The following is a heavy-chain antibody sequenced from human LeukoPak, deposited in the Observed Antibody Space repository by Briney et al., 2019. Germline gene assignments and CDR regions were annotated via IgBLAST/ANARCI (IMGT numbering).Heavy chain of an antibody. J-gene: IGHJ6*03. Sequence: PGGSLRLSCAASGFTFSSYSMNWVRQAPGKGLAWVSSISSSSSYIYYADSVKGRFTISRDNAKNSLYLQMNSLRAEDTAVYYCARDAGSIVVVTASDYYYYMDVWGKGTTVTVSS. V-gene: IGHV3-21*01. CDR2: ISSSSSYI. CDR1: GFTFSSYS. D-gene: IGHD2-21*02. CDR3: ARDAGSIVVVTASDYYYYMDV.